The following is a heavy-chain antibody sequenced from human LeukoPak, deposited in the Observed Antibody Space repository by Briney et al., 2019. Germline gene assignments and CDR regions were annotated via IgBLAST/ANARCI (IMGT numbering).Heavy chain of an antibody. CDR3: AKDHSSAWNFYYYGMNV. D-gene: IGHD6-19*01. Sequence: GGSLRLSCAASGFTFSSYGMHWVRQAPGKGLEWVAVISYDGSNKYYADSVKGRFTISRDNSKNTLYLQMNSLRAEDTAVYYCAKDHSSAWNFYYYGMNVWGQGTTVTVSS. CDR2: ISYDGSNK. J-gene: IGHJ6*02. V-gene: IGHV3-30*18. CDR1: GFTFSSYG.